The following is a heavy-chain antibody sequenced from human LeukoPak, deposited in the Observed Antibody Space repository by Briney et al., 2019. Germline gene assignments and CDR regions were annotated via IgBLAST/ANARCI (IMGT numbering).Heavy chain of an antibody. CDR3: ARSPHYYDSSGYTFDY. J-gene: IGHJ4*02. CDR2: INHSGST. Sequence: SETLSLTCAVYGGSFSGYYWSWIRQPPGKGLEWIGEINHSGSTNYNPSLKSRVTISVDTSKNQFSLKLSSVTAADTAVYYCARSPHYYDSSGYTFDYWGQGTLVTVSS. CDR1: GGSFSGYY. V-gene: IGHV4-34*01. D-gene: IGHD3-22*01.